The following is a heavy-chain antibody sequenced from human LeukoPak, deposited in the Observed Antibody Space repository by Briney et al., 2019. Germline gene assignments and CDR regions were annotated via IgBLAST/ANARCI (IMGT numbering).Heavy chain of an antibody. D-gene: IGHD3-22*01. Sequence: PGGSLRLSCAASGFTVSSNYMSWVRQAPGKGLEWVSVIYSGGSTYYADSVKGRFTISRDNSKNTLYPQMNSLRGEDTAVYYCARDVASSTYHFESSGLLDYWGQGTLVTVSS. V-gene: IGHV3-53*01. CDR1: GFTVSSNY. CDR2: IYSGGST. J-gene: IGHJ4*02. CDR3: ARDVASSTYHFESSGLLDY.